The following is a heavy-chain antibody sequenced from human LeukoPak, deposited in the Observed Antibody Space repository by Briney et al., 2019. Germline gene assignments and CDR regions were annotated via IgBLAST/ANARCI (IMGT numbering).Heavy chain of an antibody. CDR3: ARDLNYYYYMDV. V-gene: IGHV3-23*01. CDR2: ISGSGGAT. J-gene: IGHJ6*03. Sequence: GGTLRLSCAASGFTFSNYGMNWVRQAPGTGLEWVSGISGSGGATYYADSVKGRFTISRDKSKNMLYLHMNSLRAEDTAVYYCARDLNYYYYMDVWGKGTTVTVSS. CDR1: GFTFSNYG.